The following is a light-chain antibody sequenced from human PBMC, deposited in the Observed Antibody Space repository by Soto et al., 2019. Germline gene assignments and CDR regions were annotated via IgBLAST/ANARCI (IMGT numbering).Light chain of an antibody. Sequence: EIVFTQSPGSLSLSPGERATLSCRASQSVSSSYLAWYQQKPGRAPRLLIYGASSRETGIPDRFSGSGAGADCTRAISRLEPEDFEVDDCQQYGSSKWTFGQGTKVDIK. V-gene: IGKV3-20*01. CDR1: QSVSSSY. J-gene: IGKJ1*01. CDR3: QQYGSSKWT. CDR2: GAS.